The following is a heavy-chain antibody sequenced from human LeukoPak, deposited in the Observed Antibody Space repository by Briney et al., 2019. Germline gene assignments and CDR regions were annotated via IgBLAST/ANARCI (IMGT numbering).Heavy chain of an antibody. V-gene: IGHV1-2*02. CDR1: GYTFTGYY. Sequence: ASVKVSCKASGYTFTGYYMHWVRQVPGQGLEWMGWINPNSGGTNYAQKFQGRVTMTRDTSISTAYMELSRLRSDDTAVYYCARAGWYRDWFDPWGQGTLVTVSS. J-gene: IGHJ5*02. D-gene: IGHD6-19*01. CDR3: ARAGWYRDWFDP. CDR2: INPNSGGT.